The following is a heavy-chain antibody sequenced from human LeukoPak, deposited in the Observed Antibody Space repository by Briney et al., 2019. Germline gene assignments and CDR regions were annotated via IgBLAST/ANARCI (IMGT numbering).Heavy chain of an antibody. J-gene: IGHJ4*02. V-gene: IGHV1-18*01. Sequence: ASVKVSCKASGYTFTSYGISWVRQAPGQGLEWMGWISAYNGNTNYAQKLQGRVTMTTDTSTSTAYMELRSLRSDDTAVYYCAREYCSGGSCYPWDSYFDYWGQGTLVTVSS. D-gene: IGHD2-15*01. CDR3: AREYCSGGSCYPWDSYFDY. CDR2: ISAYNGNT. CDR1: GYTFTSYG.